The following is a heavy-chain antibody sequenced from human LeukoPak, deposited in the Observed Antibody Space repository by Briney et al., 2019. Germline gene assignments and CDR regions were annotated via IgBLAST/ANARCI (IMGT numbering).Heavy chain of an antibody. CDR2: IYPGDSDA. D-gene: IGHD3-16*01. CDR3: SRHGGEAGVGSFWGLDY. CDR1: GYSFTSYW. Sequence: GESLKISCKGSGYSFTSYWIGWVRQMPGKGLEWMGIIYPGDSDARYSPSFQGQVTISADKSISTAYLQWSSLKSSDTAMYYCSRHGGEAGVGSFWGLDYWGQGTLVTVSS. V-gene: IGHV5-51*01. J-gene: IGHJ4*02.